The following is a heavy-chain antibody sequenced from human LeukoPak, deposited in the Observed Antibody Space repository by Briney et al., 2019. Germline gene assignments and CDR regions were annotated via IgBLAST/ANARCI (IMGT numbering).Heavy chain of an antibody. Sequence: ASVKVSCKVSGYTLTELSMHWVRQAPGKGLEWMGGFDPEDGETIYAQKFQGRVTMTEDTSTDTAYMELSSLRSEDTAVYYCARAPDYDILTGYYNGDAFDIWGQGTMVTVSS. D-gene: IGHD3-9*01. CDR1: GYTLTELS. CDR3: ARAPDYDILTGYYNGDAFDI. J-gene: IGHJ3*02. V-gene: IGHV1-24*01. CDR2: FDPEDGET.